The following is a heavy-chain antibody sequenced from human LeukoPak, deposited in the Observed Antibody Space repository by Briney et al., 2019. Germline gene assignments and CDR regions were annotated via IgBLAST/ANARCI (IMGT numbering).Heavy chain of an antibody. CDR2: INTNTENP. Sequence: EASVKVSCKASGYSFTNYAMNWVRQAPGQGLEWMGWINTNTENPTYAQGFTGRFVFSLDTSVSTAYLQISSLQAEDTAVYYCARTGKPHYYYYMDVWGKGTTVTVSS. V-gene: IGHV7-4-1*02. J-gene: IGHJ6*03. CDR3: ARTGKPHYYYYMDV. CDR1: GYSFTNYA.